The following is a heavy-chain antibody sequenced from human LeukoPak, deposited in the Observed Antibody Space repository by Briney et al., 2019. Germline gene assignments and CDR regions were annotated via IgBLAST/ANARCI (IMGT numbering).Heavy chain of an antibody. CDR2: LYHPDST. V-gene: IGHV4-38-2*01. Sequence: PSETLSLTCAVSGYPINNAYYWVWIRQPPGKGLEWIGSLYHPDSTYYNPSLKSRVTMSVDTSKNQFSLKLSSVTAADTAVYYCARHALIVVVPAAPFDPWGQGTLVTVSS. D-gene: IGHD2-2*01. J-gene: IGHJ5*02. CDR3: ARHALIVVVPAAPFDP. CDR1: GYPINNAYY.